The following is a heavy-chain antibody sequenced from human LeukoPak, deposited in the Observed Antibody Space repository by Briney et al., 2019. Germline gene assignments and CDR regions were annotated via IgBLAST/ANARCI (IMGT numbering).Heavy chain of an antibody. CDR3: ATDLGSSPTNY. D-gene: IGHD6-13*01. J-gene: IGHJ4*02. CDR1: GYTLTELS. Sequence: GASVKVSCKVSGYTLTELSMHWVRQAPGKGLEWMGGFDPEDGETIYAQKFQDRVTMTGDTSTDTAYMELSSLRSEDTAVYYCATDLGSSPTNYWGQGTLVTVSS. V-gene: IGHV1-24*01. CDR2: FDPEDGET.